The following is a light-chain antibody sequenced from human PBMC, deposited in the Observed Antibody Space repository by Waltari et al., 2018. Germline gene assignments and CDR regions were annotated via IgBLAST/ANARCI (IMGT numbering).Light chain of an antibody. J-gene: IGLJ3*02. CDR3: YSTDSSSFPL. CDR1: ALPTKY. CDR2: EDN. V-gene: IGLV3-10*01. Sequence: SHELTHPPSVSVSPGQTARITCSGDALPTKYIYWYPQKSGQAPVMLIYEDNKRPSGIPERFSGASSGTLATLTVSGAVVEDEGDYYCYSTDSSSFPLFGGGTRLTVL.